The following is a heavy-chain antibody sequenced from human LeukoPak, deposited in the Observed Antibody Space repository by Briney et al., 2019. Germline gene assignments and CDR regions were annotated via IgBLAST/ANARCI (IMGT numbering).Heavy chain of an antibody. D-gene: IGHD1-14*01. CDR2: IYYTGFT. J-gene: IGHJ6*03. Sequence: PSQTLSLTCTVSGASISSDGFYWSWSRQLPGKGLEWIGYIYYTGFTYRKPSLKSRVTMSVDTSQNQFSLRMSSMTAADTAVYYCARAGLGIENYYYYMDVWGKGTTVTVSS. CDR3: ARAGLGIENYYYYMDV. CDR1: GASISSDGFY. V-gene: IGHV4-31*03.